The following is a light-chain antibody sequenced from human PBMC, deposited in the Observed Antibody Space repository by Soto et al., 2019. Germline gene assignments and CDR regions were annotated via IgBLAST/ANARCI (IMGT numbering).Light chain of an antibody. J-gene: IGLJ1*01. Sequence: QSALTQPASVSGSPGQSITISCTGTSSDVGGYNYVSWYQQHPGKAPKLMIYDVSDRPSGISNRFSASKSGNTASLTISGLQAEDEDDYYCCSYTSSSTPWVFGPVTKVTVL. CDR2: DVS. CDR3: CSYTSSSTPWV. CDR1: SSDVGGYNY. V-gene: IGLV2-14*03.